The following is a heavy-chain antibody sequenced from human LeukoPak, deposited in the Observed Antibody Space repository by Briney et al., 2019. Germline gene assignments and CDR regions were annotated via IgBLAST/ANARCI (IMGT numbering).Heavy chain of an antibody. V-gene: IGHV4-4*09. CDR1: GGSISSYY. CDR3: ARLLTAARSYYFDY. D-gene: IGHD6-6*01. CDR2: IYTSGST. J-gene: IGHJ4*02. Sequence: SETLSLTCTVSGGSISSYYWSWIRQPPGKGLEGMGYIYTSGSTNYNPSLKSRVTISVDTSKNQFSLKLSSVTAADTAVYYCARLLTAARSYYFDYWGQGTLVTVSP.